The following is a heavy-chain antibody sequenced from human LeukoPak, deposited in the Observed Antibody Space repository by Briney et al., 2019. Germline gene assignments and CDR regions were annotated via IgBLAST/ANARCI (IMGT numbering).Heavy chain of an antibody. CDR2: INPNSGGT. D-gene: IGHD1-26*01. Sequence: ASVTVSCKASGYTFTGYYIHWVRQAPGQGREWMGWINPNSGGTTYAQKFQGRVTMTRDTSITTAYMELSRVTSDDPAVYYCAKGGDSADSYRGIGGTDSWGQGTLVTVSS. CDR3: AKGGDSADSYRGIGGTDS. J-gene: IGHJ4*02. V-gene: IGHV1-2*02. CDR1: GYTFTGYY.